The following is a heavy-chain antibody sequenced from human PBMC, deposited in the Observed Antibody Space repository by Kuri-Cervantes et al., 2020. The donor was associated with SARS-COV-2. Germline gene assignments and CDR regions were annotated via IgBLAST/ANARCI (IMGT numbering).Heavy chain of an antibody. CDR3: ASARCAGGCYLIDH. CDR1: EFTFSSYA. CDR2: IWNDGSRE. J-gene: IGHJ1*01. D-gene: IGHD2-8*01. Sequence: GESLKISCAASEFTFSSYAMHWVRQAPGKGLEWVALIWNDGSRENYADSVKGRFTVSRDNSKNILSLQVNSLRPEDTAVYYCASARCAGGCYLIDHWGQGTLVTVSS. V-gene: IGHV3-30*04.